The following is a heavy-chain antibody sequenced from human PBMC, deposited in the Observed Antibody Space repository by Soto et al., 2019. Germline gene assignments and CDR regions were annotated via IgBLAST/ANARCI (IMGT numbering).Heavy chain of an antibody. Sequence: QVQLVESGGGVVQPGRSLRLSCAASGFTFSSYGMHWVRQAPCKGLEWGAVIWYDGSNKYYADSVKGRFTISRDNSKNTLYLQMNRLRAEDTAVYYCAKTPGGGYAETGYFDYWGQGTLVTVSS. CDR3: AKTPGGGYAETGYFDY. V-gene: IGHV3-33*06. CDR1: GFTFSSYG. CDR2: IWYDGSNK. D-gene: IGHD5-12*01. J-gene: IGHJ4*02.